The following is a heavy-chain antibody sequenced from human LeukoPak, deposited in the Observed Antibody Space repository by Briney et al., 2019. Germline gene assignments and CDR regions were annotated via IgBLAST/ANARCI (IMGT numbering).Heavy chain of an antibody. CDR1: GFTFSSYG. D-gene: IGHD6-19*01. Sequence: GGSLRLFCAASGFTFSSYGMHWVRQAPGKGLEWVAVISYDGSNKYYADSVKGRFTISRDNSKNTLYLQMNSLRAEDTAVYYCARFETVAVKVLDYWGQGTLVSVSS. CDR2: ISYDGSNK. CDR3: ARFETVAVKVLDY. J-gene: IGHJ4*02. V-gene: IGHV3-30*03.